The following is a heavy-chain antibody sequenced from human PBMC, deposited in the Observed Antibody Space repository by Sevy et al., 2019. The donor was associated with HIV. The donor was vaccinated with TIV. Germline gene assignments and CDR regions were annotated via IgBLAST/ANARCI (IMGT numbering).Heavy chain of an antibody. CDR3: AKEGNGYDS. Sequence: GGSLRLSCAVSGFIFNSYVISWVRQAPGKGLEWVSTISASGVSTYYTDSVKGRLTISRANSKNTVYLQMDSLRAEDTALYYCAKEGNGYDSWGQGTLVTVSS. J-gene: IGHJ5*01. CDR1: GFIFNSYV. V-gene: IGHV3-23*01. D-gene: IGHD2-8*01. CDR2: ISASGVST.